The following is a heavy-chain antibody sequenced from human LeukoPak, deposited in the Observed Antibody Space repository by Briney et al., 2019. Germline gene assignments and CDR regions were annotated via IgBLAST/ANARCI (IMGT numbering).Heavy chain of an antibody. Sequence: ASVKVSCKASGYTFTSYGISWVRQAPGQGLEWMGWISAYNGNTNYAQKLQGRVTMTTDTSTSTAYMELRSLRSDDTAVYYCARGVRWQQTKGTFDIWGQGTLVTVSS. V-gene: IGHV1-18*01. J-gene: IGHJ3*02. CDR2: ISAYNGNT. CDR3: ARGVRWQQTKGTFDI. CDR1: GYTFTSYG. D-gene: IGHD5-24*01.